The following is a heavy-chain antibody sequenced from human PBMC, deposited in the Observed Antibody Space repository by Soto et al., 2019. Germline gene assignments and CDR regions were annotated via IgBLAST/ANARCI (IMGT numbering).Heavy chain of an antibody. V-gene: IGHV1-46*01. CDR3: ARDERDGYRFDY. J-gene: IGHJ4*02. CDR1: GYAFTSKY. Sequence: ASVEVSCKASGYAFTSKYMHWGRQATGQGLEWMGRINPSCGSTNYAQKFQGRVTMTRDTSTSTVYMELSSLRSEDTAVYYCARDERDGYRFDYWGQGTLVTVSS. D-gene: IGHD5-12*01. CDR2: INPSCGST.